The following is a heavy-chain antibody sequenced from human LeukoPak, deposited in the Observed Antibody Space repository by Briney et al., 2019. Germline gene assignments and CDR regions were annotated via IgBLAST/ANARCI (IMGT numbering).Heavy chain of an antibody. V-gene: IGHV4-59*01. Sequence: SETLSLTCSVSGGPFSGNYWTWIRQPPGKGLEWIGYIYSSGSTNYNPSLKSRVSISVDTSKNQFSLNLSPVIAADTAVYYCARAPRWYFFDYWGQGTLVTVSS. CDR3: ARAPRWYFFDY. CDR2: IYSSGST. D-gene: IGHD6-13*01. CDR1: GGPFSGNY. J-gene: IGHJ4*02.